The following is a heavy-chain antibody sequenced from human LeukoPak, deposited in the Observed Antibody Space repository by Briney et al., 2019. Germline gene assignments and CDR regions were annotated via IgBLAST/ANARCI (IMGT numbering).Heavy chain of an antibody. CDR2: FDPDDGET. CDR3: ATGTSGSYYVGIVRPIDY. V-gene: IGHV1-24*01. D-gene: IGHD1-26*01. CDR1: GYTLTGLP. J-gene: IGHJ4*02. Sequence: ASVKVSCKVSGYTLTGLPIHWVRQAPGKGLEWMGGFDPDDGETVYAQMFQGRVTMTEDTSSDTASMELSSLRSEDTAVYYCATGTSGSYYVGIVRPIDYWGQGTLVTVSS.